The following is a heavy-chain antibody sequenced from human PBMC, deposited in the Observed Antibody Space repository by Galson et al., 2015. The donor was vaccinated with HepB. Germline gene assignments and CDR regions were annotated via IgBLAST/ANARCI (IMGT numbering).Heavy chain of an antibody. Sequence: SLRLSCAASGFTFSSYAMSWVRQAPGKGLEWVSAISGSGGTTFYVDSVKGRFTISRDNSKNTLYLQMNSLRAEDTAVYYCAKDRGAITGTTYAFDIWGQGTMVTVSS. CDR2: ISGSGGTT. CDR1: GFTFSSYA. V-gene: IGHV3-23*01. J-gene: IGHJ3*02. D-gene: IGHD1-7*01. CDR3: AKDRGAITGTTYAFDI.